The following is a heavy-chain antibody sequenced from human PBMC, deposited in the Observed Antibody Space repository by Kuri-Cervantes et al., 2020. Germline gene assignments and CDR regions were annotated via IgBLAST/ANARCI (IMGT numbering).Heavy chain of an antibody. CDR2: ISYDGSNK. D-gene: IGHD3-3*01. Sequence: GESLKISCAASGFTFSSYGMHWVRQAPGKGLEWVAVISYDGSNKYYADSVKGRFTISRDNSKNTLYLQMNSLRAEDTAVYYCASDFGAALFDPCGQGTLVTVSS. CDR1: GFTFSSYG. CDR3: ASDFGAALFDP. V-gene: IGHV3-30*03. J-gene: IGHJ5*02.